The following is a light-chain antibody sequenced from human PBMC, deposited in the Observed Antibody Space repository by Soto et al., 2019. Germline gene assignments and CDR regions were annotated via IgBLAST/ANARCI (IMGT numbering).Light chain of an antibody. CDR3: CAYAGGFYV. Sequence: QSALTQPRSVSGSPGQSVTISCTGTSSDVGGYNHVSWYQQHPGKAPKLMISEVNERPSGVPDRFSGSKSDNTASLTISGLQAEDEADYYCCAYAGGFYVFGTGTKVTVL. J-gene: IGLJ1*01. V-gene: IGLV2-11*01. CDR1: SSDVGGYNH. CDR2: EVN.